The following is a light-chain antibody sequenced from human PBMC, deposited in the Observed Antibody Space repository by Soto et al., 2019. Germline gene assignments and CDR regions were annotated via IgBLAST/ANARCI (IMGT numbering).Light chain of an antibody. Sequence: SYELTQPPSVSVAPGQTARITCGGNNIGGKSVHWYQQKPGQAPALVVYDDSDRPSGIPERISGYNSGNTATLTISRVEVGDEAEYYCQVWDSSREHVVFGGGTKVTVL. J-gene: IGLJ2*01. V-gene: IGLV3-21*02. CDR2: DDS. CDR1: NIGGKS. CDR3: QVWDSSREHVV.